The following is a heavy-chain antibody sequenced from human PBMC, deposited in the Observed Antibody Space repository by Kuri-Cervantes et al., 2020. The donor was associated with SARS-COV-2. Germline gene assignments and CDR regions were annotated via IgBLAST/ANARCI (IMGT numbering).Heavy chain of an antibody. J-gene: IGHJ4*02. D-gene: IGHD5-24*01. CDR1: GGSISSYY. Sequence: ESLKISCTVSGGSISSYYWSWIRQPAGKGLEWIGRIYTSGSTNYNPSLKSRVTMSVDTSKNQFSLKLSSVTAADTAVYYCARKVEMATISHWGQGTLVTVSS. CDR2: IYTSGST. V-gene: IGHV4-4*07. CDR3: ARKVEMATISH.